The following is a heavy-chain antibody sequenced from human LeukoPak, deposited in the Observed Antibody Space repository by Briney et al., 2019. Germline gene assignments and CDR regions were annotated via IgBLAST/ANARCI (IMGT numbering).Heavy chain of an antibody. J-gene: IGHJ5*02. D-gene: IGHD1-26*01. CDR3: ARGSKMLGYNWFDP. V-gene: IGHV4-34*01. CDR2: INHSGST. Sequence: SETLSLTXAVYGGSFSGYYWNWIRQPPGKGLEWIGEINHSGSTNYIPSLESRVTISVDTSKNQFSLKLSSVTAADTAVYYCARGSKMLGYNWFDPWGQGTLVTVSS. CDR1: GGSFSGYY.